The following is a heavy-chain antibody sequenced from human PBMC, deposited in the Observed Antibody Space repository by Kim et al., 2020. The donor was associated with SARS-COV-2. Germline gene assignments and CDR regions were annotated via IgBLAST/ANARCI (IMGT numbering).Heavy chain of an antibody. V-gene: IGHV3-21*01. D-gene: IGHD3-10*01. J-gene: IGHJ4*02. CDR3: ARAGDYYGSGSGGFDY. Sequence: SVKGRFTISRDNAKNSLYLQMNSLRAEDTAVYYCARAGDYYGSGSGGFDYWGQGTLVTVSS.